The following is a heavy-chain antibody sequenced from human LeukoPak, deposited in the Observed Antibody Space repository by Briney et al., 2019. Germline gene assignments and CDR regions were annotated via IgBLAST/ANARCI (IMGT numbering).Heavy chain of an antibody. V-gene: IGHV4-31*03. CDR2: SQYSGST. CDR3: ARDLPSFDL. CDR1: GASISSGGYY. J-gene: IGHJ2*01. Sequence: SETLSLTCTVSGASISSGGYYWNWIRQHPGKGLEWIGHSQYSGSTYYNPSLQGRATVSVDTSKNRFCLKLRSVTAADTAVYYCARDLPSFDLWGRGTLVTVSS.